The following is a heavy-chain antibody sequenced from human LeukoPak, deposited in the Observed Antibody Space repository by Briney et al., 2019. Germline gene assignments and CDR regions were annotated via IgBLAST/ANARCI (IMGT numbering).Heavy chain of an antibody. CDR2: INQDGSEK. Sequence: GSLRLSCVASGLTFRRYWMSWVRHAPGKGLEWGANINQDGSEKYYVDSVKGRFTISRDNSKNSLYLQMSSLRAEDAAVYYCATDPRPDSGNFLGFDYWGQGTLVTVSS. CDR1: GLTFRRYW. J-gene: IGHJ4*02. V-gene: IGHV3-7*01. CDR3: ATDPRPDSGNFLGFDY. D-gene: IGHD4-23*01.